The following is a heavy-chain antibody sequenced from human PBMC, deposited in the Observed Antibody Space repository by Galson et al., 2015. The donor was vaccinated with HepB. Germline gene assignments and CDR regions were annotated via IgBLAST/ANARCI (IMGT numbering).Heavy chain of an antibody. Sequence: SLRLSCAASGFTFSSYSMNWVRQAPGKGLEWVSSISSSSSYIYYADSVKGRFTISRDNAKNSLYLQMNSLRAEETAVYYCARKPSTAPLDYWGQGTLVTVSS. CDR1: GFTFSSYS. J-gene: IGHJ4*02. D-gene: IGHD4-17*01. CDR2: ISSSSSYI. CDR3: ARKPSTAPLDY. V-gene: IGHV3-21*01.